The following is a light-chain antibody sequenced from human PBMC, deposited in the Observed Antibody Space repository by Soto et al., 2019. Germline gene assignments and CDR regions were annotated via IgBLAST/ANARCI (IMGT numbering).Light chain of an antibody. Sequence: QSALTQPPSASGSPGQSVTISCAGSSSDIGASNSVSWYQQHPGKAPKLLISEVTKRPSGVPDRFSGSKSVNTASLTVSGLQADDEADYYCGSKAGSNKHVVFGGGTKLTVL. CDR3: GSKAGSNKHVV. J-gene: IGLJ2*01. CDR1: SSDIGASNS. CDR2: EVT. V-gene: IGLV2-8*01.